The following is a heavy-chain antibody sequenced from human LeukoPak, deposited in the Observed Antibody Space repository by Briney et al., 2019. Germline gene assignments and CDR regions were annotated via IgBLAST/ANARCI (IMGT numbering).Heavy chain of an antibody. Sequence: SETLSLTCAVYGGSFSGYYWSWIRQPPGKGLEWIGEINHSGSTNYNPSLKSRVTLSVDTSKNQFSLKLSSVTAADTAVYYCARRPAGRVRGVFDYWGQGTLVIVSS. V-gene: IGHV4-34*01. D-gene: IGHD3-10*01. J-gene: IGHJ4*02. CDR3: ARRPAGRVRGVFDY. CDR1: GGSFSGYY. CDR2: INHSGST.